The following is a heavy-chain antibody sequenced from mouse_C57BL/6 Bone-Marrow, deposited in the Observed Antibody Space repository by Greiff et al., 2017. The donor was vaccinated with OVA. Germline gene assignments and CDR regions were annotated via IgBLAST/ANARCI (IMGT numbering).Heavy chain of an antibody. CDR2: IDPENGDT. J-gene: IGHJ1*03. CDR3: TITTVVGGYFDV. Sequence: VQLQQSGAELVRPGASVKLSCTASGFSIKDDYMHWVKQRPEQGLEWIGWIDPENGDTEYASKFQGKATITADTSSNTAYLQLSSLTSEDTAVYYCTITTVVGGYFDVWGTGTTVTVSS. D-gene: IGHD1-1*01. CDR1: GFSIKDDY. V-gene: IGHV14-4*01.